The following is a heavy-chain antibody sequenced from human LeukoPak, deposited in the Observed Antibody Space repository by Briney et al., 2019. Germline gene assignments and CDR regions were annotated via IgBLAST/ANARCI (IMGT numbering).Heavy chain of an antibody. D-gene: IGHD2-21*02. V-gene: IGHV3-15*01. J-gene: IGHJ6*02. CDR3: TTDRLRRNYYDGLGV. CDR1: GFTFINAW. Sequence: GGSLRLSCGASGFTFINAWMSWVRQAPGKGLEWGGRIKSKTDGGTTDYAAPVKGRFTISRDDSKDTLYLQMNGLKTEDTAVYYCTTDRLRRNYYDGLGVWGQGTAVTVSS. CDR2: IKSKTDGGTT.